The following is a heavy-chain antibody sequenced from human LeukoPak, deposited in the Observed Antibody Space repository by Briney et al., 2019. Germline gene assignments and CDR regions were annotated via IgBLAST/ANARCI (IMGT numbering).Heavy chain of an antibody. CDR3: AREAPSIAARRSEYYFDY. Sequence: ASVKVSCKASGYTFTGYYMHWVRQAPGQGLEWMGWINPNSGGTNYAQKLQGRVTMTRDTSISTAYMELSRLRSDDTAVYYCAREAPSIAARRSEYYFDYWGQGTLVTVSS. D-gene: IGHD6-6*01. CDR2: INPNSGGT. J-gene: IGHJ4*02. CDR1: GYTFTGYY. V-gene: IGHV1-2*02.